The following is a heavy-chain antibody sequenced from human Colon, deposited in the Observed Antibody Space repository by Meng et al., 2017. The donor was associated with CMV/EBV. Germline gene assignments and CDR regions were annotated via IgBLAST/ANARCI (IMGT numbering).Heavy chain of an antibody. CDR3: ARVGVVGSSSTDY. CDR1: GFTFSDHY. D-gene: IGHD6-6*01. Sequence: SGFTFSDHYMDWVRQAPGKGLEWVGRTRNKANSYTTEYAASVKGRFTISRDDSKNSLYLQMNSLKTEDTAVYYCARVGVVGSSSTDYWGQGTLVTVSS. CDR2: TRNKANSYTT. V-gene: IGHV3-72*01. J-gene: IGHJ4*02.